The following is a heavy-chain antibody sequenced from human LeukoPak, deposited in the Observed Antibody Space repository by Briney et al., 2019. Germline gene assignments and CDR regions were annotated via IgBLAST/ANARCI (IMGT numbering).Heavy chain of an antibody. CDR3: ARDSNDYGSGSYYKFYYYYYMDV. CDR2: ISYDGSKK. D-gene: IGHD3-10*01. Sequence: GGSLRLSCAASGFTFSSYAMHWVRQAPGKGLEWVAVISYDGSKKYYADYVKGRFTISRDNAKNTLYLQMNSLRAEDTAVYYCARDSNDYGSGSYYKFYYYYYMDVWGKGTTVTISS. J-gene: IGHJ6*03. V-gene: IGHV3-30*04. CDR1: GFTFSSYA.